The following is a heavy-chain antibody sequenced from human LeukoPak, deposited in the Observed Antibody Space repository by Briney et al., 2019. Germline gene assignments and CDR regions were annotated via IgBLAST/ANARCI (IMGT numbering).Heavy chain of an antibody. CDR1: GYPFTSYG. Sequence: ASVKVSCKASGYPFTSYGISWVRQAPGQGLEWMGWISGYNGNTNYAQKLQGRVTMTTDTPTSTAYMELRSLRSDDTAVYYCARDYRKVFGVIIIDGMDVWGQGTTVTVSS. J-gene: IGHJ6*02. CDR2: ISGYNGNT. D-gene: IGHD3-3*01. CDR3: ARDYRKVFGVIIIDGMDV. V-gene: IGHV1-18*01.